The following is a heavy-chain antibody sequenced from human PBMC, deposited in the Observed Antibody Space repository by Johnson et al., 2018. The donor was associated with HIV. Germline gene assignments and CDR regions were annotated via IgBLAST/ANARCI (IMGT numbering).Heavy chain of an antibody. Sequence: VQLVESGGGVARPGGSLRLSCEGSGFIFDEYDMSWVRQTPGKGLEWVSVIYSGGSTYYADSVKGRFTISRDNSKNTLYLQMNSLRPEDTAVYYCARDRPSGWPDAFDIWGQGTMVTVSS. V-gene: IGHV3-66*02. CDR3: ARDRPSGWPDAFDI. CDR2: IYSGGST. D-gene: IGHD6-19*01. J-gene: IGHJ3*02. CDR1: GFIFDEYD.